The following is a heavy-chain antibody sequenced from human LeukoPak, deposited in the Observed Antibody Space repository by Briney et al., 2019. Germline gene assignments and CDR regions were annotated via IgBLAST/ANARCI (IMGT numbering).Heavy chain of an antibody. V-gene: IGHV1-46*01. CDR1: GYTFTSYY. Sequence: ASVKVSCKASGYTFTSYYMHWVRQAPGQGLEWMGIINPSGGSTSYAQKFQGRVTMTRDTSTSTVYMELSSLRSEDTAVYYCARDPPNYYDSSGYPGDAFDIWGQGTMVTVSS. J-gene: IGHJ3*02. D-gene: IGHD3-22*01. CDR2: INPSGGST. CDR3: ARDPPNYYDSSGYPGDAFDI.